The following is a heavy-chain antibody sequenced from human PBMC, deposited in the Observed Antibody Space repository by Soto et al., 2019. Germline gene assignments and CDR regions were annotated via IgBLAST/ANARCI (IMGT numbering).Heavy chain of an antibody. CDR3: ARYRVGDAYGNWFDP. CDR1: GYTFTSYA. V-gene: IGHV1-3*05. CDR2: INAGNGNT. J-gene: IGHJ5*02. Sequence: QVQLVQSGAEEKKPGASVKVSCKASGYTFTSYAMHWVRQAPGQRLEWMGWINAGNGNTKYSQKFQGRVTITRDTSASTAYMELSSLRSEDTAVYYCARYRVGDAYGNWFDPWGQGTLVTVSS. D-gene: IGHD3-16*01.